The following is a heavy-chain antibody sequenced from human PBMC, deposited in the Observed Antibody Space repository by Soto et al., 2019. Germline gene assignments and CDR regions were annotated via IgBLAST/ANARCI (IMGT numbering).Heavy chain of an antibody. CDR3: ASTYDFLTGYYDY. V-gene: IGHV1-24*01. CDR1: GYTLTELS. CDR2: FDPEDGET. D-gene: IGHD3-9*01. Sequence: ASVKVSCKVSGYTLTELSMHWVRQAPGKGLEWKGGFDPEDGETIYAQKFQGRVTMSEDTSTDTAYMELSSLRSEDMAVYYCASTYDFLTGYYDYWGQGTLVPVSS. J-gene: IGHJ4*02.